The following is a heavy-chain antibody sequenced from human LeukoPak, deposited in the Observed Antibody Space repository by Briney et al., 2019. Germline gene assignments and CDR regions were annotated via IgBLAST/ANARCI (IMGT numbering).Heavy chain of an antibody. CDR1: GFTFSSYA. CDR2: ISGSGVST. J-gene: IGHJ4*02. CDR3: AKDRSGGSQTDY. D-gene: IGHD2-15*01. V-gene: IGHV3-23*01. Sequence: GGSLRLSCAASGFTFSSYAMSWVRQAPGKGLEWVSLISGSGVSTYYADSVKGRFTISRDNSKNTLYLQMNGLRAEDTAVYYCAKDRSGGSQTDYWGQGTLVTVSS.